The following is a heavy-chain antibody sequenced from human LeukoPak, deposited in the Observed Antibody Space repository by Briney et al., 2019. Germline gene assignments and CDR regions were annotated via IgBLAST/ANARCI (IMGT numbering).Heavy chain of an antibody. V-gene: IGHV3-30*03. CDR2: ISYDGSNK. CDR1: GFTFSSYG. J-gene: IGHJ3*02. CDR3: VSVVTARGAFDI. Sequence: GGSLRLSCAASGFTFSSYGMHWVRQAPGKGLEWVAVISYDGSNKYYADPVKGRFTISRDNSKNTLYLQMNSLRAEDTAVYYCVSVVTARGAFDIWGQGTMVTVSS. D-gene: IGHD2-21*02.